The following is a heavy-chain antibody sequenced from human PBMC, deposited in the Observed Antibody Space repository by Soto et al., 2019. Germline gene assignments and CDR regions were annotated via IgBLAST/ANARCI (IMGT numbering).Heavy chain of an antibody. Sequence: SETLSLTCTVSGGSISSSSYYWGWIRQPPGKGLERIGSIYYSGSTYYNPSLKSRVTISVDTSKNQFSLTRSSVTAADTAVYYCARGSDHDILTGYKWFDPWGQGTLVTVSS. J-gene: IGHJ5*02. V-gene: IGHV4-39*07. CDR3: ARGSDHDILTGYKWFDP. CDR1: GGSISSSSYY. D-gene: IGHD3-9*01. CDR2: IYYSGST.